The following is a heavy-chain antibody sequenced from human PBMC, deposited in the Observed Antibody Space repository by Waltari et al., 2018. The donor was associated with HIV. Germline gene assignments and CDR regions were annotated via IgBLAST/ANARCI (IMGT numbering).Heavy chain of an antibody. V-gene: IGHV3-66*01. CDR2: LYIGGST. Sequence: RLSCVASGFIVSSNYMSWVRQAPGKGLEWVSVLYIGGSTYYADSVRGRFTIYRDSSKNTLFLQMNSLRTDDTAVYYCARVFSEAFFDYWGQGTLVTVSS. CDR1: GFIVSSNY. CDR3: ARVFSEAFFDY. D-gene: IGHD2-21*01. J-gene: IGHJ4*02.